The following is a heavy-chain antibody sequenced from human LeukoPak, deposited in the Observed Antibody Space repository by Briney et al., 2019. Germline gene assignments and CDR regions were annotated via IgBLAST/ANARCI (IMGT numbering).Heavy chain of an antibody. CDR2: MNPNSGNT. D-gene: IGHD1-26*01. J-gene: IGHJ6*03. CDR3: AGDASGSRSYYYYYDFGG. V-gene: IGHV1-8*02. Sequence: GASVKVSCKASGYTFTRYDINWVGPATGPGLEWMGCMNPNSGNTGYAQKIQGRVTITRHTSLSTAYMKLSSLNSEDTAVDYSAGDASGSRSYYYYYDFGGRGNLTTVT. CDR1: GYTFTRYD.